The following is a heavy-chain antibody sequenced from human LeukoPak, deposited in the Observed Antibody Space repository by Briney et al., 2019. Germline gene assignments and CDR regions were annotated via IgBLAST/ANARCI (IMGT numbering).Heavy chain of an antibody. CDR1: GYTFTSYD. CDR3: ARVYPRYCSSTSCSNDAFDI. V-gene: IGHV1-8*01. Sequence: ASVKVSCKASGYTFTSYDINGVRQATGQGLEWMGWMNPNSGNTGYAQKFQGRVTMTRNTSISTAYMELSSLRSEDTAVYYCARVYPRYCSSTSCSNDAFDIWGQGTMVTVSS. CDR2: MNPNSGNT. D-gene: IGHD2-2*01. J-gene: IGHJ3*02.